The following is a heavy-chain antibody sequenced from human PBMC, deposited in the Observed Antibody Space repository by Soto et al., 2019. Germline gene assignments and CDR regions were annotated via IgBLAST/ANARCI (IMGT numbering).Heavy chain of an antibody. V-gene: IGHV3-74*01. Sequence: EVQLVESGGGLVQSGGSLRLSCAASGFTVSSFWMHWVRQVPGKGLVWVSHINSDGSSTTYADSVKGRFTISRDNAKNTLYLQMNSLRVEDTAVYYCQSGIASAGSIDYWGQGTLVTVSS. D-gene: IGHD6-13*01. CDR3: QSGIASAGSIDY. J-gene: IGHJ4*02. CDR1: GFTVSSFW. CDR2: INSDGSST.